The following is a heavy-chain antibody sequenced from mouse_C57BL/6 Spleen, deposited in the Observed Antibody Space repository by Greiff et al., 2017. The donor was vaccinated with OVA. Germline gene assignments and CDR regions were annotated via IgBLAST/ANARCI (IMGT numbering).Heavy chain of an antibody. Sequence: VQLQQSGPGLVKPSQSLSLTCSVTGYSITSGYYWNWIRQFPGNKLEWMGYISYDGSNNYNPSLKNRISITRDTSKNQFFLKLNSVTTEDTATYYCARGYYGSSYDYWGQGTTLTVSS. CDR1: GYSITSGYY. V-gene: IGHV3-6*01. CDR2: ISYDGSN. J-gene: IGHJ2*01. D-gene: IGHD1-1*01. CDR3: ARGYYGSSYDY.